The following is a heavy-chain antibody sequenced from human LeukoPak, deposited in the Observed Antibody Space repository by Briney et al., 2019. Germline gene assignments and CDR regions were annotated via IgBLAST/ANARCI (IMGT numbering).Heavy chain of an antibody. CDR2: ISWNSGSI. CDR3: AEGVRYFRPTDAFDI. J-gene: IGHJ3*02. D-gene: IGHD3-10*02. CDR1: GFTFDDYA. Sequence: GGSLRLSCAASGFTFDDYAMHWVRQAPGKGLEWVSGISWNSGSIGYADSVKGRFTISRDNAKNSLYLQMNSLRAEDTALYYCAEGVRYFRPTDAFDIWGQGTMVTVSS. V-gene: IGHV3-9*01.